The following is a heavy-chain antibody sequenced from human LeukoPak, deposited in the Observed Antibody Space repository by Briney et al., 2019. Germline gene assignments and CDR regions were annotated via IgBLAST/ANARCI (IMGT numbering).Heavy chain of an antibody. J-gene: IGHJ3*02. D-gene: IGHD4-17*01. CDR1: GFTFSSYS. CDR2: ISSSSSTI. CDR3: ARETPYGDDAFDI. Sequence: QPGGPLRLSCAASGFTFSSYSMNWVRQAPGKGLEWVSYISSSSSTIYYADSVKGRFTISRHNARNSLYLQMISLRDEDTAVYYCARETPYGDDAFDIWGQGTMVTVSS. V-gene: IGHV3-48*02.